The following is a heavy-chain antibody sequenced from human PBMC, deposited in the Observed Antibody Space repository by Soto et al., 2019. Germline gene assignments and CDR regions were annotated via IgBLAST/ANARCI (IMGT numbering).Heavy chain of an antibody. CDR2: ISYDGDNK. D-gene: IGHD3-16*01. CDR3: AKGSSPYYYYYGMDV. CDR1: GFTFSFYG. V-gene: IGHV3-30*18. Sequence: GGSLRLSCAASGFTFSFYGMHWVRQAPGKGLEWVAVISYDGDNKYYADSVKGRFTISRDTSKNTLYLQMNSLRVEDTAVYHCAKGSSPYYYYYGMDVLGQGTTVTVSS. J-gene: IGHJ6*02.